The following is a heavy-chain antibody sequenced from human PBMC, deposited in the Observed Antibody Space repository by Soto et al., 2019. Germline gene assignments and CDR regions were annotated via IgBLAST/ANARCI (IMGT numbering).Heavy chain of an antibody. CDR3: ARDFGNPKGRLDP. V-gene: IGHV5-10-1*01. D-gene: IGHD3-10*01. J-gene: IGHJ5*02. CDR2: IDPSDSYT. CDR1: GYSFTIYW. Sequence: PGESLKISCKGSGYSFTIYWISWVRQMPGKGLEWMGRIDPSDSYTNYSPSFQGHVTISADKSISTAYLQWSSLRAEDTAFYHCARDFGNPKGRLDPWGQGILVTVSS.